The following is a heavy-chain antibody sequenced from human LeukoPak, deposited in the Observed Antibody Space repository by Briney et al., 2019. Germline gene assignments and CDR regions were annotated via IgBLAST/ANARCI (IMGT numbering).Heavy chain of an antibody. V-gene: IGHV3-23*01. Sequence: GGSLRLSCAASGFTFDNHRMSWVRQAPGKGLEWVSTVNADGGNTYYADSVKGRLTISRDNSKITLYLQMNSVRAEDTAVYYCARTADILTGYPYGMDVWGQGTTVAVSS. CDR1: GFTFDNHR. CDR2: VNADGGNT. J-gene: IGHJ6*02. CDR3: ARTADILTGYPYGMDV. D-gene: IGHD3-9*01.